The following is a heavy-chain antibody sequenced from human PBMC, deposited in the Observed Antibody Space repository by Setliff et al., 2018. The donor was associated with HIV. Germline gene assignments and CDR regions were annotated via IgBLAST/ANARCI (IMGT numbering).Heavy chain of an antibody. V-gene: IGHV4-31*03. CDR2: IHYSGSI. J-gene: IGHJ4*02. Sequence: SETLSLTCTVSGDSISSGVYYWSWIRHHPGKGLEWIGYIHYSGSIYYNPSLKSRVTISVDTSKNQFSLKLSSVTAADTAVYYCARVCPPVRYNFWSGYYPKAGYFDYWGQGALVTVSS. CDR3: ARVCPPVRYNFWSGYYPKAGYFDY. CDR1: GDSISSGVYY. D-gene: IGHD3-3*01.